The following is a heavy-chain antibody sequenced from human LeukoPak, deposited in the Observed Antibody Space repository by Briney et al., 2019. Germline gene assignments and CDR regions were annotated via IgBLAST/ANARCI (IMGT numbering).Heavy chain of an antibody. CDR2: IYYSGST. V-gene: IGHV4-39*01. Sequence: PSETLSLTCTVSGGSISSSSYYWGWIRQPPGKGLEWIGSIYYSGSTYYNPSLKSRVTISVDTSKNQFSLKLSSVTAVDTAVYYCARQVTMYSSSSPPSWYFDLWGRGTLVTVSS. J-gene: IGHJ2*01. CDR3: ARQVTMYSSSSPPSWYFDL. CDR1: GGSISSSSYY. D-gene: IGHD6-6*01.